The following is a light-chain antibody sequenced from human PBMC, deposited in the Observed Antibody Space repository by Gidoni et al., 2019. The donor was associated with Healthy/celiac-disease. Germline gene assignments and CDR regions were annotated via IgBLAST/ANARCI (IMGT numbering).Light chain of an antibody. CDR2: AAS. CDR3: QKYNSALWT. J-gene: IGKJ1*01. CDR1: QGISNY. Sequence: IQMTQSPPSLSASVGDRVTITCRASQGISNYLAWYQQKPGKVPKLLIYAASTLQSGVPARFSGSGSGTDFTLTISSLQPEDVATYYCQKYNSALWTFGQGTKVEIK. V-gene: IGKV1-27*01.